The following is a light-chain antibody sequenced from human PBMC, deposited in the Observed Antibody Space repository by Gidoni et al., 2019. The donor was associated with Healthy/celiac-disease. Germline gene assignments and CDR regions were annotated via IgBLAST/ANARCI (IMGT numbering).Light chain of an antibody. Sequence: QSVLTQPPSVSGAPGQRVTISCTWSSSNIGAGYDVHWYQQLPGTSPKLLIYGNSNRPPGFPDRFSGSKSGTSASLAITGLQAEDEADYYCQSYDSSLSAFYVFGTGTKVTVL. CDR2: GNS. CDR3: QSYDSSLSAFYV. V-gene: IGLV1-40*01. CDR1: SSNIGAGYD. J-gene: IGLJ1*01.